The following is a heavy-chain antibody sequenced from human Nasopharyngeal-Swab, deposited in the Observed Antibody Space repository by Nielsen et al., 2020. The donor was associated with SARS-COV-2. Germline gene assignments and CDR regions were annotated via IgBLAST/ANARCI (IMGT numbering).Heavy chain of an antibody. D-gene: IGHD1-1*01. CDR2: INHSGST. J-gene: IGHJ4*02. V-gene: IGHV4-34*01. CDR3: ARIGGDWNDDY. CDR1: GGSFSGYY. Sequence: SETLSLTCAVYGGSFSGYYWSWIRQPPGKGLEWIGEINHSGSTNYNPSLKSRVTISVDTSKNQFSLKLSSVTAADTAVYYCARIGGDWNDDYWGQGTLVTVSS.